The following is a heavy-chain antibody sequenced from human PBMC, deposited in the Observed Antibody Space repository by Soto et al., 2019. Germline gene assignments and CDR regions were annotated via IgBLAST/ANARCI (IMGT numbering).Heavy chain of an antibody. J-gene: IGHJ4*02. CDR2: IYYSGST. D-gene: IGHD1-1*01. CDR1: GGSISSGDYY. CDR3: ARDLGWDWNYFDY. Sequence: SETLSLTCTVSGGSISSGDYYWSWIRQPPGKGLEWIGYIYYSGSTYYNPSLKSRVTISVDTSKNQFSLKLSSVTAADTAVYYCARDLGWDWNYFDYWGQGTLVTVSS. V-gene: IGHV4-30-4*01.